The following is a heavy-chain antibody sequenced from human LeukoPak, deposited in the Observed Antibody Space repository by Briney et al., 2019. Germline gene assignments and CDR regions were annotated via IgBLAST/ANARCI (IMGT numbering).Heavy chain of an antibody. CDR3: ATDPKVGSYYGY. CDR1: GYTFTSYY. J-gene: IGHJ4*02. CDR2: FDPEDGET. D-gene: IGHD1-26*01. V-gene: IGHV1-24*01. Sequence: ASVTVSCKASGYTFTSYYMHWVRQAPGKGLEWMGGFDPEDGETIYAQKFQGRVTMTEDTSTDTAYMELSSLRSEDTAVYYCATDPKVGSYYGYWGQGTLVTVSS.